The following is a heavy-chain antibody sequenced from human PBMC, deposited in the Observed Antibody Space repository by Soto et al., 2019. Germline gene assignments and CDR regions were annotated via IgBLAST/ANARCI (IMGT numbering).Heavy chain of an antibody. Sequence: PGGSLRLSCAASGFTFSSYGMHWVRQAPGKGLEWVAVIWYDGSNKYYADSVKGRFTISRDNSKNTLYLQMNSLRAEDTAVYYCARDLHYYYYMGVWGKGATVTVSS. CDR1: GFTFSSYG. J-gene: IGHJ6*03. CDR2: IWYDGSNK. V-gene: IGHV3-33*01. CDR3: ARDLHYYYYMGV.